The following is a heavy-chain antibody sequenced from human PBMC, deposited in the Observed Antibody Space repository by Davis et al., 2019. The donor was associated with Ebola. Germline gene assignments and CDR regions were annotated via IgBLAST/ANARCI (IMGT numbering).Heavy chain of an antibody. J-gene: IGHJ4*02. D-gene: IGHD3-22*01. Sequence: SVKVSCKASGGGFSDYTISWVRQAPGQGLEWMGRILPALNIVTYAQKFQGRLTITADRSTNTAYMDLSSLKSEDTATYFCAREQIGEIDYWGQGTLVTVSS. CDR3: AREQIGEIDY. CDR2: ILPALNIV. CDR1: GGGFSDYT. V-gene: IGHV1-69*04.